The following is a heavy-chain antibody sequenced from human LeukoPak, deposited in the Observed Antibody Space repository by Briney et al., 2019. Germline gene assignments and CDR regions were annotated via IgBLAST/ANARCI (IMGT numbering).Heavy chain of an antibody. V-gene: IGHV4-34*01. Sequence: SETLSLTCAVYGGSFSGYYWSWIRQPPGKGLEWIGEFNHSGSTNYNPSLKSRVNISVKTSQNQFSLKLSSVTAADTGSYFCARVTGYMIEDYFDYWGQGTLVTVSS. J-gene: IGHJ4*02. CDR2: FNHSGST. CDR1: GGSFSGYY. D-gene: IGHD3-22*01. CDR3: ARVTGYMIEDYFDY.